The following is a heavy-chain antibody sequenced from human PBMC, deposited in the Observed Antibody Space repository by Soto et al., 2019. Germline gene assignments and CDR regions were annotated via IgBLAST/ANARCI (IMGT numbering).Heavy chain of an antibody. D-gene: IGHD6-13*01. J-gene: IGHJ4*02. CDR3: ASIAAPGTTHFDF. CDR1: GGSLGSSSYY. V-gene: IGHV4-39*01. Sequence: SETLSLTCTVSGGSLGSSSYYWGWIRQSPGKGLEWIGNIYHSGNTFYNPSLKSRVTISVDTSKNQFYLHLSSVTAADTAIFYCASIAAPGTTHFDFWGQGTLVTVSS. CDR2: IYHSGNT.